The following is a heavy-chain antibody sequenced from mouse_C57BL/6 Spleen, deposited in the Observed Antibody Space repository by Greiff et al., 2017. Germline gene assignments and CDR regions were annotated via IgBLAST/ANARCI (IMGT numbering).Heavy chain of an antibody. CDR2: INPNNGGT. D-gene: IGHD1-1*01. V-gene: IGHV1-18*01. CDR3: ARFNYGSSYAMDY. Sequence: EVQLQQSGPELVKPGASVKIPCEASGYTFTDYNMDWVKQSHGKSLEWIGDINPNNGGTIYNQKFKGKATLTVDKSSSTAYMELRSLTSEDTAVYYCARFNYGSSYAMDYWGQGTSVTVSS. CDR1: GYTFTDYN. J-gene: IGHJ4*01.